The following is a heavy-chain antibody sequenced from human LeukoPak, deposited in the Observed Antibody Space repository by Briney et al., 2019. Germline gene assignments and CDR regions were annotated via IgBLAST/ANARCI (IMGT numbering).Heavy chain of an antibody. V-gene: IGHV4-39*07. Sequence: PSETLSLTCTVSGGSISSNSYFWGWIRQPPGKGLEWIGSIYYSGSTYYNPSLKRRVSFSVDTSKNQFSLKLSSVTAADTALYYCARSDGYGLVGIWGQGTMVTVSS. CDR3: ARSDGYGLVGI. J-gene: IGHJ3*02. CDR1: GGSISSNSYF. CDR2: IYYSGST. D-gene: IGHD3-10*01.